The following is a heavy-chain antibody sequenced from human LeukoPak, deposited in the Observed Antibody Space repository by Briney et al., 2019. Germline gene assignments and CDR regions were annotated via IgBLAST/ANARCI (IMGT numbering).Heavy chain of an antibody. CDR3: ARGRRVVTRGNWFDP. Sequence: ASVKVSCKASGYTFTGYYMHWVRQAPGQGLEWMGWINPNSGGTNYAQKFQGWVTMTRDTSISTAYMELGRLRSDDTAVYYCARGRRVVTRGNWFDPWGQGTLVTVSS. D-gene: IGHD3-22*01. V-gene: IGHV1-2*04. CDR2: INPNSGGT. CDR1: GYTFTGYY. J-gene: IGHJ5*02.